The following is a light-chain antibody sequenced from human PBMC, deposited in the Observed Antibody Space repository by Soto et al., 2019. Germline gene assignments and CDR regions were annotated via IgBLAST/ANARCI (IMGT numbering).Light chain of an antibody. CDR3: QQYNNWPIT. J-gene: IGKJ5*01. Sequence: IRMTQSPATLSVSPWERATLSCRASQSVSNFLAWYQQKPGQAPRLLIYGASTRATGLPARFSGSGSGTQFTLTISSLQSEDFAVYYCQQYNNWPITFGQGTRLEIK. CDR1: QSVSNF. CDR2: GAS. V-gene: IGKV3-15*01.